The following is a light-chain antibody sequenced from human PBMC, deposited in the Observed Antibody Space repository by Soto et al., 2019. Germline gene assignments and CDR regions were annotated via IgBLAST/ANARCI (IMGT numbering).Light chain of an antibody. CDR3: CSYAGRGTLL. CDR1: SSDVGNYNL. CDR2: EVA. V-gene: IGLV2-23*02. J-gene: IGLJ2*01. Sequence: QSALTQPASVSGSPGQSITISCTAVSSDVGNYNLVSWYQQSPGKAPKLLIYEVAKRPSGVSNRFSGSKSGNTASLTISGLQAEDEAYYHCCSYAGRGTLLFGGGTQLTVL.